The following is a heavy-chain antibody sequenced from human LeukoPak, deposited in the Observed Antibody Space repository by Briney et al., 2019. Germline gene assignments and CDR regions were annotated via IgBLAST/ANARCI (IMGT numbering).Heavy chain of an antibody. CDR1: GGTFSSYA. D-gene: IGHD6-19*01. Sequence: SVKVSCKASGGTFSSYAISWVRQAPGQGLEWMGRIIPILGIANYAQKFQGRVTITADKSTSTAYMELSSLRSEDTAVYYCATHARSSGWVNWFDPWGQGALVTVSS. CDR2: IIPILGIA. CDR3: ATHARSSGWVNWFDP. V-gene: IGHV1-69*04. J-gene: IGHJ5*02.